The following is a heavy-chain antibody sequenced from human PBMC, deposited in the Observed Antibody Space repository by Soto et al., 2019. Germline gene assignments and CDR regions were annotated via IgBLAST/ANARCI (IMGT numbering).Heavy chain of an antibody. CDR2: IIPIFGTA. CDR1: GGTFSSYA. V-gene: IGHV1-69*13. D-gene: IGHD6-6*01. Sequence: GAAVKVSYKASGGTFSSYAISWVRQAPGQGLEWMGGIIPIFGTANYAQKFQGRVTITADESTSTAYMELSSLRSEDTAVYYCARDLIAARRVQYGTDVWGQGTTVTVSS. CDR3: ARDLIAARRVQYGTDV. J-gene: IGHJ6*02.